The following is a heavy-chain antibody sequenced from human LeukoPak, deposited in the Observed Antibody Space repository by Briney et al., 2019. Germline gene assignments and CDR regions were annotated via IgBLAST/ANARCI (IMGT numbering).Heavy chain of an antibody. Sequence: SETLSLTCTVSGGSISSGGYYWSWIRQHPGKGLEWIGYIYYSGSTYHNPSLKSRVTISVDTSKNQFSLKLSSVTAADTAVYYCARTLITIFGVYYYMDVWGKGTTVTVSS. V-gene: IGHV4-31*03. CDR2: IYYSGST. D-gene: IGHD3-3*01. CDR3: ARTLITIFGVYYYMDV. J-gene: IGHJ6*03. CDR1: GGSISSGGYY.